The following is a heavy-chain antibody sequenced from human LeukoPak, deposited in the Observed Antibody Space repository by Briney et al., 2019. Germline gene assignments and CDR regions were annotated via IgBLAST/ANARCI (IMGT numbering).Heavy chain of an antibody. D-gene: IGHD6-6*01. V-gene: IGHV3-64*01. CDR2: INSNGGST. Sequence: GGSLRLSCAASGFTFSSYAMHWVRQAPGKGLEYVSAINSNGGSTYYANSVKGRFTISRDNSKNTLFLQMGSLRAEDMAVYYCARGGSIAARPIDYWGQGTRVTVSS. CDR3: ARGGSIAARPIDY. CDR1: GFTFSSYA. J-gene: IGHJ4*02.